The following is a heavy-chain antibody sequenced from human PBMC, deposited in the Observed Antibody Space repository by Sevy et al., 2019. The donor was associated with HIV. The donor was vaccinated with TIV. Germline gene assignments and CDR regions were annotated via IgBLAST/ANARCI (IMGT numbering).Heavy chain of an antibody. CDR1: GGIFKSYG. D-gene: IGHD6-19*01. Sequence: ASVKVSRKASGGIFKSYGISWVRQAPGQGLEWMGGIIPILNTVHYAQKFQGRVTITADESTKTAYMELSSLRSEDTAVYYCVRGGGNGWYYFDYWGQETLVTVSS. J-gene: IGHJ4*02. CDR3: VRGGGNGWYYFDY. CDR2: IIPILNTV. V-gene: IGHV1-69*13.